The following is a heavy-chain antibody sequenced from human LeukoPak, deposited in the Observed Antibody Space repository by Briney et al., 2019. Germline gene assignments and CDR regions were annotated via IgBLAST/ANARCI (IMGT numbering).Heavy chain of an antibody. Sequence: GGSLRLSCAASGFTFNDYHMSWIRQAPGKGLEWLSYINIGGTNTHYADSVKGRFTISRDNAKKSLYLEMNNLRAEDTAVYYCATDGAGFDTWGQGVLVTVSS. V-gene: IGHV3-11*01. CDR3: ATDGAGFDT. CDR2: INIGGTNT. CDR1: GFTFNDYH. J-gene: IGHJ5*02.